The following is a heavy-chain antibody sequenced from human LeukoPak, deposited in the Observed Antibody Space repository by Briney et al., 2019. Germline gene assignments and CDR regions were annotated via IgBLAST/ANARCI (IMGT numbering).Heavy chain of an antibody. V-gene: IGHV3-21*01. CDR2: IDYDSSHI. CDR1: GFTFSTSA. D-gene: IGHD3-9*01. Sequence: GGSLRLSCAASGFTFSTSAMNWVRQVPGKGLEWVSSIDYDSSHIYYAASVRGRFTISRDNASDSVYLQMDSLRVEDPAVYYCTRDPLRYLRVGHYDYWGQGTLVAVSS. CDR3: TRDPLRYLRVGHYDY. J-gene: IGHJ4*02.